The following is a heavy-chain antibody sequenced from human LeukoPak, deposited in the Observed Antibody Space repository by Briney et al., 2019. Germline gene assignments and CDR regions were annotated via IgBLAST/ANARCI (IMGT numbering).Heavy chain of an antibody. CDR2: INPKSGDT. V-gene: IGHV1-2*02. CDR3: ARLLAVIQGLDY. CDR1: GYTFTSYG. D-gene: IGHD2/OR15-2a*01. Sequence: ASVKVSCKASGYTFTSYGISWVRQAPGQGLEWMGWINPKSGDTNYAQKFQGRVTMTRDTSISTDYMELSRLRSDDTAVYYCARLLAVIQGLDYWGQGTLVTVSS. J-gene: IGHJ4*02.